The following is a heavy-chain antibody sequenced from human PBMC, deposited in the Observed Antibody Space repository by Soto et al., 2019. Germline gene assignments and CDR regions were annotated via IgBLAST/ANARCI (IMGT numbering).Heavy chain of an antibody. CDR3: ARDRDGGWFHMDV. V-gene: IGHV3-33*01. D-gene: IGHD6-19*01. Sequence: QVQLVESGGGVVQPGRSLRLSCVGSGFPFWHYGMHWVRQAPGKGLERVAVIWSDGTKESYADFVKGRLAISLDDFKDTLYLQMNSLRAEDTAVYYCARDRDGGWFHMDVWGQGTTVSVSS. CDR1: GFPFWHYG. J-gene: IGHJ6*02. CDR2: IWSDGTKE.